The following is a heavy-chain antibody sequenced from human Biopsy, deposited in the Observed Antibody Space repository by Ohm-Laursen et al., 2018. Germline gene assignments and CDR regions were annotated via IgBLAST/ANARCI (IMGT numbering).Heavy chain of an antibody. J-gene: IGHJ6*02. V-gene: IGHV3-21*01. CDR2: ISETSSHI. CDR3: TRDTSRRAREGGMDV. CDR1: GFSVSSYD. D-gene: IGHD6-6*01. Sequence: SLRLSCSAVGFSVSSYDMNWVRQAPGKGLEWISYISETSSHIYDADSVRGRFTVARDNAKNSLYLQLNSLRVEDTAVYYCTRDTSRRAREGGMDVWGQGTTVTVSS.